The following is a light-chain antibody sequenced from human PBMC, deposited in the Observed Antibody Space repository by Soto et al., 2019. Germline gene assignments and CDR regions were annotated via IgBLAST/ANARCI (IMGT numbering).Light chain of an antibody. CDR3: SSFASSNTWV. V-gene: IGLV2-8*01. CDR1: SSDVGAYNY. Sequence: QSALTQPPSASGSPGQSVTISCTGTSSDVGAYNYVSWYQQHAGKAPKLVIYEVTKRPSGVPDRFSGSKSANTASLTVSGPQAEDEAEYYCSSFASSNTWVFGGGTKVTVL. J-gene: IGLJ3*02. CDR2: EVT.